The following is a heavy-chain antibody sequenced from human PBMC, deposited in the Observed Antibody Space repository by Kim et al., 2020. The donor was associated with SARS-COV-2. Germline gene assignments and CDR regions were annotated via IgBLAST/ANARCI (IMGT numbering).Heavy chain of an antibody. Sequence: GGSLRLSCTASGFTLSNRGMTWVRQPPGKGLEWVSTIYINGATIYADSVKGRFTISRDNSKNTLYLQMNSLRVEDTAVYYCANEIRPNDYLGQGTLVTVS. CDR1: GFTLSNRG. V-gene: IGHV3-23*05. CDR3: ANEIRPNDY. D-gene: IGHD1-1*01. CDR2: IYINGAT. J-gene: IGHJ4*02.